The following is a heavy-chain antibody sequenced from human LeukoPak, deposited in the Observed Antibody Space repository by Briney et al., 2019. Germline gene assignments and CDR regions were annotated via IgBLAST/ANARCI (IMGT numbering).Heavy chain of an antibody. Sequence: SVKVSCKASGGTFSSYAIGWVRQAPGQGLEWMGGIIPIFGTANYAQKFQGRVTMTRDMSTSTVYMELSSLRSEDTAVYYCARGQADYDILTGYFDPWGQGTLVTVSS. CDR1: GGTFSSYA. CDR3: ARGQADYDILTGYFDP. J-gene: IGHJ5*02. D-gene: IGHD3-9*01. V-gene: IGHV1-69*05. CDR2: IIPIFGTA.